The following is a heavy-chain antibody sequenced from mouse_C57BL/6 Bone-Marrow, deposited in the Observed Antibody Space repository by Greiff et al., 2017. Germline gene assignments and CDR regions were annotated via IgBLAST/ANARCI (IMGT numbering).Heavy chain of an antibody. CDR1: GYTFTSYG. CDR3: AKSLSYARDY. D-gene: IGHD6-2*01. Sequence: QVQLQQSGAELARPGASVKLSCKASGYTFTSYGISWVKQRTGQGLEWIGEIYPRSGNTYYNEKFKGKATLTADKSSSTAYMELRSLTSEDAAVYFCAKSLSYARDYWGQGTSVTVSS. CDR2: IYPRSGNT. J-gene: IGHJ4*01. V-gene: IGHV1-81*01.